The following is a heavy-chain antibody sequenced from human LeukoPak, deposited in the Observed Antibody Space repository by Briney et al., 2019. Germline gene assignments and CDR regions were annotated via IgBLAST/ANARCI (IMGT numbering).Heavy chain of an antibody. Sequence: SETLSLTCTVSGGSISSYYWSWIRQPPGKGLEWIGYIYYSGSTNYSPSLKSRVTISVDRSKNQFSLKLSSVTAADTAVYYCARVGYYDSSGYYFDAFDIWGQGTMVTVSS. CDR2: IYYSGST. CDR1: GGSISSYY. J-gene: IGHJ3*02. D-gene: IGHD3-22*01. CDR3: ARVGYYDSSGYYFDAFDI. V-gene: IGHV4-59*12.